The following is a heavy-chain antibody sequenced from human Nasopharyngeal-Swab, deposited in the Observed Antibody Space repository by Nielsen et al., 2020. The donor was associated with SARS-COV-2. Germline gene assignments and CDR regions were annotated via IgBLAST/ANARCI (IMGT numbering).Heavy chain of an antibody. CDR3: ARPGHRGI. CDR2: IYYSGST. J-gene: IGHJ4*02. Sequence: WIRQPPGKGLEWIGSIYYSGSTYYNPSLKSRVTISVDTSKNQFSLKLSSVTAADTAVCYCARPGHRGIWGQGTLVTVSS. V-gene: IGHV4-39*01.